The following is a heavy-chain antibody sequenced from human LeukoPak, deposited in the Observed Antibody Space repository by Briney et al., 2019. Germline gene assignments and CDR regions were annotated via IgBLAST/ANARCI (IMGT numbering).Heavy chain of an antibody. J-gene: IGHJ5*02. V-gene: IGHV3-7*01. Sequence: HPGGSLRLSCVASGFGISSHWMSWVRQAPGKGLEWVAIIKQDGSERYYVDSVKGRFTISRDNAKNSLYLQMNSLRAEDTAVYYCARDHKSRIQLWSPNWFDPWGQGTLVTVSS. CDR1: GFGISSHW. CDR2: IKQDGSER. CDR3: ARDHKSRIQLWSPNWFDP. D-gene: IGHD5-18*01.